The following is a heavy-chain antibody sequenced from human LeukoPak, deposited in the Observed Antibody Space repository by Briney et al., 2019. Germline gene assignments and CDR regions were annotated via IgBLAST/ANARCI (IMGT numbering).Heavy chain of an antibody. D-gene: IGHD4-17*01. CDR3: AKDLYKLTTVTTFGDY. CDR1: GFTFSSYA. V-gene: IGHV3-23*01. CDR2: ISGSGGST. J-gene: IGHJ4*02. Sequence: GGSLRLSCAASGFTFSSYAMSWVRQAPGKGLEWVSAISGSGGSTYYADSVKGRFTISRDNPKNTLYLQMNSLRAEDTAVYYCAKDLYKLTTVTTFGDYWGQGTLVTVSS.